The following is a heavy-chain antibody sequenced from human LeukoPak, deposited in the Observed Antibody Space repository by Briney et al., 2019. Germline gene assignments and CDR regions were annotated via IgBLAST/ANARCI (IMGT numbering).Heavy chain of an antibody. Sequence: SETLSLTCTVSSGSISSYYWSWIRQPPGKGLEWIGYIYYSGSTNYNPSLKSRVTISVDTSKNQFSLKLSSVTAADTAVYYCARHPSTYCGGDCYSFWFDPWGQGTLVTVSS. CDR3: ARHPSTYCGGDCYSFWFDP. CDR2: IYYSGST. V-gene: IGHV4-59*08. CDR1: SGSISSYY. D-gene: IGHD2-21*02. J-gene: IGHJ5*02.